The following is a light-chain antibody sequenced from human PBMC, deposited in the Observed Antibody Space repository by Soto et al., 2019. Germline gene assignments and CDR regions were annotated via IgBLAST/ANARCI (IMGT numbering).Light chain of an antibody. CDR1: SSNIGAGYD. V-gene: IGLV1-40*01. CDR3: QSYDSSLSGSV. J-gene: IGLJ3*02. Sequence: QSVLTQPPSVSGAPGLRVTITCTGSSSNIGAGYDVHWYQQLPGTAPKLLIYANSNRPSGVPDRFSGSKSGTSASLAITGLQPEDEADYYCQSYDSSLSGSVFGGGTKLTVL. CDR2: ANS.